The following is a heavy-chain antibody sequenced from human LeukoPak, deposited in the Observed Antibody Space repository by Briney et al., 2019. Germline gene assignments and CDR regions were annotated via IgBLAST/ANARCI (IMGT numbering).Heavy chain of an antibody. J-gene: IGHJ4*02. CDR2: INPNSGGT. V-gene: IGHV1-2*02. D-gene: IGHD1-26*01. Sequence: ASVKVSCEASRYTFTRYYMHWVRQAPGQGLEWMGWINPNSGGTNYAQKFQGRVTMTRDTSISTAYMELSRLRSDDTAVYYCARLGATTYDYWGQGTLVTVSS. CDR3: ARLGATTYDY. CDR1: RYTFTRYY.